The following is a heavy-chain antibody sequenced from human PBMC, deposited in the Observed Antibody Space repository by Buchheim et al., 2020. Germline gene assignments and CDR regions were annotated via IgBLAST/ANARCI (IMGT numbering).Heavy chain of an antibody. CDR2: IYYSGST. J-gene: IGHJ3*02. D-gene: IGHD3-22*01. Sequence: QVQLQESGPGLVKPSQTLSLTCTVSGGSISSGDYYWSWIRQPPGKGLEWIGYIYYSGSTYYNPSLKSRVTISVDTSQNKFSLKLSSVTAADTAVYYCARGNMCYYDSSGYYQCAFDIWGQGT. CDR1: GGSISSGDYY. CDR3: ARGNMCYYDSSGYYQCAFDI. V-gene: IGHV4-30-4*01.